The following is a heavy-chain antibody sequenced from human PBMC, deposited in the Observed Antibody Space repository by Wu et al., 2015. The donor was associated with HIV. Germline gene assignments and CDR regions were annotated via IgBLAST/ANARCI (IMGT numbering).Heavy chain of an antibody. CDR3: AGGGGRTSMDPFDF. Sequence: QVQLVQSGAEVKKPGASVKVSCKASGYTFNRYGISWVRQAPGQGLEWMGWISGYNDNRNYAQKFQGRVTMTTDTSTSTAYLELRSLRFDDTAVYYCAGGGGRTSMDPFDFWGQGTLVTVSS. D-gene: IGHD5-18*01. CDR2: ISGYNDNR. V-gene: IGHV1-18*01. CDR1: GYTFNRYG. J-gene: IGHJ4*02.